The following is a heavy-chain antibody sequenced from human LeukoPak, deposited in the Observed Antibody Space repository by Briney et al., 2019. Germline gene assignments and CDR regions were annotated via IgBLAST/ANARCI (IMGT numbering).Heavy chain of an antibody. J-gene: IGHJ4*02. V-gene: IGHV3-23*01. CDR1: GFTFSSYA. CDR2: IIGSGGST. CDR3: AKIPPYSSQYYFGY. D-gene: IGHD6-13*01. Sequence: GGSLSLSRAASGFTFSSYAMSCVRHAPGEGREWGSAIIGSGGSTYYADSVKGRLTISRANSKNTLYLQMNSLRAEDTAVYYCAKIPPYSSQYYFGYWGQGTLGTVSP.